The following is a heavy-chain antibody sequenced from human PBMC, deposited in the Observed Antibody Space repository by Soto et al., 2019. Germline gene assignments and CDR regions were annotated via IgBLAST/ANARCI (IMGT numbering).Heavy chain of an antibody. CDR3: ASATV. J-gene: IGHJ1*01. D-gene: IGHD1-26*01. V-gene: IGHV3-7*05. CDR1: GFTFSDYW. Sequence: EVQLVESGGGLVQPGGSLRLSCAACGFTFSDYWMSWVRQAPGKGLEWVANIKVDGSEKNYVDSVKGRFTISRDNAKNSVYLQMDSLRAEDTAVYYCASATVRGQGTLVTVSS. CDR2: IKVDGSEK.